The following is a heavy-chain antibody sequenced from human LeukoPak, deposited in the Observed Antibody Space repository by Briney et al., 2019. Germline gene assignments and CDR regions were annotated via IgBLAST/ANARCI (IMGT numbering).Heavy chain of an antibody. J-gene: IGHJ3*02. CDR3: ARENYYGSAKVNAFDI. CDR2: IYYSGST. D-gene: IGHD3-10*01. CDR1: GGSISSGGYY. Sequence: SGTLSLTCTVSGGSISSGGYYWSWIRQHPGKGLEWIGYIYYSGSTYYNPSLKSRVTISVDTSKNQFSLKLSSVTAADTAVYYCARENYYGSAKVNAFDIWGQGTMVTVSS. V-gene: IGHV4-31*03.